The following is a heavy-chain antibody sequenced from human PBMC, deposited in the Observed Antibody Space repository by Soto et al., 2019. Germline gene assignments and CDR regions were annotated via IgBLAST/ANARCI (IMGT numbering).Heavy chain of an antibody. Sequence: QVQLVQSGAEVKKPGASVKVSCKASGYNFNSYGISWVRQAPGQGLEWMGWISAKNGNTKYAQKVQGRGTMTTDRTTSIAYMELRSLMSNDTAVKYCAKGHHYCSGGSSNVVEYWGQGALVNVSS. V-gene: IGHV1-18*01. CDR1: GYNFNSYG. D-gene: IGHD2-15*01. CDR3: AKGHHYCSGGSSNVVEY. CDR2: ISAKNGNT. J-gene: IGHJ4*02.